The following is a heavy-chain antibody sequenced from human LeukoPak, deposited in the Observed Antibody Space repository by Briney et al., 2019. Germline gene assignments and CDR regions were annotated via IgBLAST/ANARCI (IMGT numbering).Heavy chain of an antibody. CDR1: GFTFSSYS. V-gene: IGHV3-21*01. D-gene: IGHD3-22*01. Sequence: SGGSLRLSCAASGFTFSSYSMNWVRQAPGKGLEWVSSISSSSSYIYYADSVKGRFTISRDNAKNSLYLQMNSLRAEDTAVYYCARVITYYYDSSTGDYWGQGTLVTVSS. CDR3: ARVITYYYDSSTGDY. J-gene: IGHJ4*02. CDR2: ISSSSSYI.